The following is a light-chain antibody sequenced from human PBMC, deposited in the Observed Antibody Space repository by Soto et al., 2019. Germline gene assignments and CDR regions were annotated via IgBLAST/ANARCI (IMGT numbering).Light chain of an antibody. J-gene: IGKJ1*01. V-gene: IGKV3-15*01. Sequence: DIVVTQSPATLSASPGERVTLSCRASQFVSSRLAWYQRRPGQVPRLLIYDTSTRAPGISARFSGSGSGTEFTHTIGSHQSEDFAVYYCQEYSQWPPGMFGPGTTVDIK. CDR1: QFVSSR. CDR2: DTS. CDR3: QEYSQWPPGM.